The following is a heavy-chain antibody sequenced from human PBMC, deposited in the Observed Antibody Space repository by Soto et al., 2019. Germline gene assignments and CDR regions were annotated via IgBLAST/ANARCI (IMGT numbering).Heavy chain of an antibody. V-gene: IGHV4-59*08. Sequence: SETLSLTCTVFGGSISNYYWSLIRQPPGKGLEWIGYIYYSGSTNYNPSLKSRVTISVDTSKNQFSLKLSSVTAADTAVYYCARRYGGTFDYWGQGTLVTVSS. CDR2: IYYSGST. D-gene: IGHD2-15*01. CDR3: ARRYGGTFDY. CDR1: GGSISNYY. J-gene: IGHJ4*02.